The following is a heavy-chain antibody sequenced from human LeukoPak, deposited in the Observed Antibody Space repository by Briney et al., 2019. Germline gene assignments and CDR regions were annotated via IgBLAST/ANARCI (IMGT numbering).Heavy chain of an antibody. D-gene: IGHD6-13*01. CDR1: GGSISSSSYY. V-gene: IGHV4-39*01. CDR2: IYYSGST. CDR3: ARHNPIPENMPAAGADEYFHH. Sequence: PSETLSLTCTVSGGSISSSSYYWGWIRQPPGKGLEWIGSIYYSGSTYYNPSLKSRVTISVDTSKNQFSLRLSSVTAADTAVYYCARHNPIPENMPAAGADEYFHHWGQGTLVTVSS. J-gene: IGHJ1*01.